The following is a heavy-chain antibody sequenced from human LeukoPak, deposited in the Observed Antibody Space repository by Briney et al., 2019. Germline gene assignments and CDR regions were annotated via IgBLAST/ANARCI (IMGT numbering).Heavy chain of an antibody. CDR2: IKQDGSEK. CDR3: ARDPLYRRSGHDS. V-gene: IGHV3-7*01. Sequence: GGSLRLSCAASGFTFSIYWMSWVRQAPEKGLEWVANIKQDGSEKYYVDSVKGRFTISRDNAKNSLFLQMNSLRAEDTAVYYCARDPLYRRSGHDSWGQGTLVTVSS. CDR1: GFTFSIYW. D-gene: IGHD1-26*01. J-gene: IGHJ5*01.